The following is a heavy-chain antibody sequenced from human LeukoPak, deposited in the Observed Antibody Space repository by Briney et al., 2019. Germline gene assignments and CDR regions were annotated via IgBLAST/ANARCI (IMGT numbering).Heavy chain of an antibody. CDR1: GGSFSGYY. D-gene: IGHD3-3*01. CDR2: INHSGST. CDR3: AREAPYDFWSGYSDYDAFDI. Sequence: SETLSLTCAVYGGSFSGYYWSWIRQPPGKGLEWIGEINHSGSTNYNPSLKSRVTISVDTSKNQFSLKLSSVTAADTAVYYCAREAPYDFWSGYSDYDAFDIWGQGTMVTVSS. J-gene: IGHJ3*02. V-gene: IGHV4-34*01.